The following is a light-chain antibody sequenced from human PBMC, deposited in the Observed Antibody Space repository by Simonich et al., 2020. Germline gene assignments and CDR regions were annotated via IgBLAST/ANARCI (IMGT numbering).Light chain of an antibody. CDR3: QQYNTWWT. J-gene: IGKJ1*01. Sequence: EIVMTQSPATLSVSPGERATLSCRASQSVSSNLAWYQQKPGQAPRLLIYGASTSATGIPARLSGSGSGKAFTLTISSLQSEDFAVYYCQQYNTWWTFGQGTKVEIK. V-gene: IGKV3-15*01. CDR1: QSVSSN. CDR2: GAS.